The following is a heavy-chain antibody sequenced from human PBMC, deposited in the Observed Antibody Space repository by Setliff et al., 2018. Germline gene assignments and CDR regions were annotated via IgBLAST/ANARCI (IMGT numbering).Heavy chain of an antibody. D-gene: IGHD1-20*01. V-gene: IGHV4-39*02. CDR1: GGSIISSTYN. Sequence: SETLSLTCSVSGGSIISSTYNWGWIRQPPGKGLEWIGSINYRGSTHDNPSLRSRVTMSVDTSKNHFSLHLRSVTAADTAVYYCARLSSYNPGPPFDYWGQGTLVTVSS. CDR2: INYRGST. J-gene: IGHJ4*02. CDR3: ARLSSYNPGPPFDY.